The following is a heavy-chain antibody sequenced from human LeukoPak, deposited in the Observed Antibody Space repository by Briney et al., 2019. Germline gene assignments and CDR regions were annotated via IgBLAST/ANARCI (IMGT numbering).Heavy chain of an antibody. V-gene: IGHV3-30*04. Sequence: GGSRRLACAVSGFTFSIFSRHWVRQVPGKWREWVAVISYDGSNKYYADSVKGRFTISRDNSKNTLYLQMSSLRAEDTAVYYCATRRNGWYDDYWGQGTLVTVSS. D-gene: IGHD6-19*01. J-gene: IGHJ4*02. CDR1: GFTFSIFS. CDR2: ISYDGSNK. CDR3: ATRRNGWYDDY.